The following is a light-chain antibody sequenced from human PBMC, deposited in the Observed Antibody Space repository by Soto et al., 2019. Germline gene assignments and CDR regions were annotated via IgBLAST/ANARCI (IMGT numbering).Light chain of an antibody. CDR3: QSYDSSLSVWV. CDR1: GSNIGPGSD. Sequence: QSVLTQPPTVSEAPGQRISISCTGSGSNIGPGSDVHWYQQLPGTAPTLLIYGSTNRPSGVPDRFSASKSGTSASLAITGLQAEDEAIYYCQSYDSSLSVWVFGGGTKLTVL. V-gene: IGLV1-40*01. J-gene: IGLJ3*02. CDR2: GST.